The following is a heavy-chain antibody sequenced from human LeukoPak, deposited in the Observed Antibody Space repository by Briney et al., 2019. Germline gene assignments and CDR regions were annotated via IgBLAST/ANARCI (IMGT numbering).Heavy chain of an antibody. CDR1: GGTFSSYA. J-gene: IGHJ3*02. D-gene: IGHD1-14*01. CDR3: ARASLPDKKIPRDAFDI. CDR2: IIPIFGTA. Sequence: ASVKVSCKASGGTFSSYAISWERQAPGQGLEWMGGIIPIFGTANYAQKFQGRVTITADESTSTAYMELSSLRSEDTAVYYCARASLPDKKIPRDAFDIWGQGTMVTVSS. V-gene: IGHV1-69*13.